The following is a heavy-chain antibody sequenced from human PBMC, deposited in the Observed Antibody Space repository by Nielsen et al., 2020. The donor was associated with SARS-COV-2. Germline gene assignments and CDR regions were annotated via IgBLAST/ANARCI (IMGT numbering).Heavy chain of an antibody. CDR1: GFTFSSYS. CDR3: ATVDDYGVTVDH. Sequence: GESLKISCAASGFTFSSYSMNWVRQAPGKGLEWVSSISSSSSYTYYADSVKGRFTISRDNAKNALYLQMNSLRDEDTALYYCATVDDYGVTVDHWGQGTQVTVSS. J-gene: IGHJ4*02. V-gene: IGHV3-21*01. CDR2: ISSSSSYT. D-gene: IGHD4/OR15-4a*01.